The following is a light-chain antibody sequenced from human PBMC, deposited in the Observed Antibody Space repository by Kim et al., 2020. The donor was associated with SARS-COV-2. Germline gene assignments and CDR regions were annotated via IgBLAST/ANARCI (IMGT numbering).Light chain of an antibody. V-gene: IGLV3-21*04. CDR2: YDT. CDR1: NIGRKS. Sequence: SYELTQPPSVLVAPGETATITCGGKNIGRKSVHWYQQKPGQAPVLVISYDTDRPSGIPERFSGSNSGNTATLTISRVEAGDEADYYGQVWGDGSVIFGGGTQLTVL. CDR3: QVWGDGSVI. J-gene: IGLJ2*01.